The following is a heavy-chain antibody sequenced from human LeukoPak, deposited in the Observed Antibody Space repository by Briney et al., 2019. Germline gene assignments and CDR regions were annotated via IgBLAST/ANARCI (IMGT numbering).Heavy chain of an antibody. CDR1: GGSFSGYY. CDR2: INHSGST. CDR3: ATRPAYCGGDCWA. J-gene: IGHJ4*02. V-gene: IGHV4-34*01. D-gene: IGHD2-21*02. Sequence: PSETLSLTCAVYGGSFSGYYWSWIRQPPGKGLEWIGEINHSGSTNYNPSLKSRVTISVDTSKNQFSLKLSSVTAADTAVYYCATRPAYCGGDCWAWGQGTLVTVSS.